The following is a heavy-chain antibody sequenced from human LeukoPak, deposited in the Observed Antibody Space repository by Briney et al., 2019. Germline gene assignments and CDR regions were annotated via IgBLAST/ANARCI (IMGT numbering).Heavy chain of an antibody. CDR3: AREANYYGSDKAGLDI. V-gene: IGHV1-2*02. CDR1: GYTFTGYY. D-gene: IGHD3-10*01. J-gene: IGHJ3*02. Sequence: ASVKVSCKAPGYTFTGYYTHWVRQAPGQGLEWMGWINFNSGGTNSAQKFQGRVTMTRDTSITTVYMDLTSLRPDDTAVYYCAREANYYGSDKAGLDIWGQGTMVTVSS. CDR2: INFNSGGT.